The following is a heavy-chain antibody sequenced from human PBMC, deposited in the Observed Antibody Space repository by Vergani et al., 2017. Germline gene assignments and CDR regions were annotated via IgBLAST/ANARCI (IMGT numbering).Heavy chain of an antibody. CDR2: IYYSGST. D-gene: IGHD5-12*01. Sequence: QVQLQESGPGLVKPSETLSLTCTVSGGSISSYYWSWIRQPPGKGLEWIWYIYYSGSTNYNPSLKSRVTIAVDTSKHQFSLKLSSVTAADTAVYYGAREAKYSGYEWIDYWGQGTLVTVSS. V-gene: IGHV4-59*01. CDR1: GGSISSYY. CDR3: AREAKYSGYEWIDY. J-gene: IGHJ4*02.